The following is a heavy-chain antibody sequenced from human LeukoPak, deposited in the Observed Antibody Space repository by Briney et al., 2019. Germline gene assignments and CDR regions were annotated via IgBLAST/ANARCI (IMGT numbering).Heavy chain of an antibody. CDR3: ARSLDIVVVRYGMDV. CDR1: GYTFTGYY. Sequence: ASVKVSCKASGYTFTGYYMHWVRQAPGQGLEWMGIINPSGGSTSYAQKFQGRVTMTRDTSTSTVYMELSSLRSEDTAVYYCARSLDIVVVRYGMDVWGQGTTVTVSS. CDR2: INPSGGST. V-gene: IGHV1-46*01. D-gene: IGHD2-2*03. J-gene: IGHJ6*02.